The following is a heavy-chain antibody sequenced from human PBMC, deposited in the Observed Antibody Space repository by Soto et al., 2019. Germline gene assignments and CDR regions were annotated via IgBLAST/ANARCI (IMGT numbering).Heavy chain of an antibody. D-gene: IGHD3-10*01. Sequence: EVQLLESGGGLVQPGGSLRLSCAASGFTFSTYAMSWVRQPPGKGLEWVSIVSDGGSDAFYADSVKGRFAISRDNSKNTLYLQMNSLTDEDTAVYYCAKRFVNGEVDYWGQGTPVTVSS. CDR2: VSDGGSDA. CDR1: GFTFSTYA. V-gene: IGHV3-23*01. CDR3: AKRFVNGEVDY. J-gene: IGHJ4*02.